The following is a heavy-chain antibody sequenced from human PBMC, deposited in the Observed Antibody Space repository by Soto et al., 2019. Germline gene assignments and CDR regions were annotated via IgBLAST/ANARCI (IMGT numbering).Heavy chain of an antibody. J-gene: IGHJ6*01. CDR1: ACTYSSDA. Sequence: SLRLSCVACACTYSSDAMSYGHQTPGKWLNYISAISGSGGSTYYAVSVKGRFTIYRDNSKNTLYLQMNSLRAEDTAVYYCARDIVVVPAAIQKYYYYYYGMDVWGQGTTVTVCS. CDR3: ARDIVVVPAAIQKYYYYYYGMDV. D-gene: IGHD2-2*02. CDR2: ISGSGGST. V-gene: IGHV3-23*01.